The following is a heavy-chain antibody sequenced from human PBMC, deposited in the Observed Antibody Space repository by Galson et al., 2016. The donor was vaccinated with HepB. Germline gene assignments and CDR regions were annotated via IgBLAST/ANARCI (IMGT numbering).Heavy chain of an antibody. D-gene: IGHD3-22*01. CDR2: INHSGST. Sequence: SETLSLTCAVSGGSFSGYYWSWIRQSPGKGLEWIGEINHSGSTNYNPSLKRRVTISVDTSKNQFSLKLNSVTAADTAVYHCARGGTSITMIVVVNGWFDPWGQGTLVTVSS. CDR3: ARGGTSITMIVVVNGWFDP. J-gene: IGHJ5*02. V-gene: IGHV4-34*01. CDR1: GGSFSGYY.